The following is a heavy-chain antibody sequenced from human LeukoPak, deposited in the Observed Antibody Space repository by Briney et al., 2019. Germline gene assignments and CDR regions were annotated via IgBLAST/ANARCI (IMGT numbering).Heavy chain of an antibody. CDR1: GFTFSSYG. V-gene: IGHV3-30*02. CDR2: IRYDGSNK. Sequence: GGSLRLSCAASGFTFSSYGMQWVRQAPGKGLEWVAFIRYDGSNKYYADSVKGRFTISRDNSKNTLYLQMNSLRAEDTAVYYCAKEHGIVVVNGAFDIWGQGTMVTVSS. D-gene: IGHD3-22*01. CDR3: AKEHGIVVVNGAFDI. J-gene: IGHJ3*02.